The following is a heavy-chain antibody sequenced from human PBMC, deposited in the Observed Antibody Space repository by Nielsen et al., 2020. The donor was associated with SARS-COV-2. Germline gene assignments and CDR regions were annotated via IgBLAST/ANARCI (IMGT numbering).Heavy chain of an antibody. CDR3: VRHLRGYIDY. CDR2: INAGNGNT. CDR1: RYSFASYS. V-gene: IGHV1-3*01. J-gene: IGHJ4*02. Sequence: ASVKVSCKASRYSFASYSMHWVRQAPGQRLEWMGWINAGNGNTRYSQKFQGRVTITRDTSASTAYMELSSLRSEDTAVYYCVRHLRGYIDYWGQGTLVTVSS.